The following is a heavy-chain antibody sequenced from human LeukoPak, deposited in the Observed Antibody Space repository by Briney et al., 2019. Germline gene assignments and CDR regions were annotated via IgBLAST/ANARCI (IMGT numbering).Heavy chain of an antibody. D-gene: IGHD3-10*01. J-gene: IGHJ4*02. CDR1: GYILTDYF. CDR2: VNPENGDT. CDR3: SRDLSSTAYWELDY. Sequence: ASVKVSCKASGYILTDYFIHWVRQAPGQGPEWMGRVNPENGDTYYAQTFQGRVTVTGATSISTAYMDLTTLRSDDTAIYYCSRDLSSTAYWELDYWGQGTLVTVSS. V-gene: IGHV1-2*06.